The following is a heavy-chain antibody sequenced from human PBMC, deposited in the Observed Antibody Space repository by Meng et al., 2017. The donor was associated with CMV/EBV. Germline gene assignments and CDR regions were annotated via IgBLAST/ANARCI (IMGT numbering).Heavy chain of an antibody. D-gene: IGHD5-12*01. CDR2: IYWDVDK. CDR1: GFFLSTSGVG. Sequence: KESGPTLVQPTQPLPSPSTFSGFFLSTSGVGVGWIRQPPGKALEWLVLIYWDVDKRYSPSLKSRLTITKDTSKNQVVLTMANMDPVDTATYYCAHSQRGYSGPVDFDYWGQGTLVTVSS. CDR3: AHSQRGYSGPVDFDY. J-gene: IGHJ4*02. V-gene: IGHV2-5*02.